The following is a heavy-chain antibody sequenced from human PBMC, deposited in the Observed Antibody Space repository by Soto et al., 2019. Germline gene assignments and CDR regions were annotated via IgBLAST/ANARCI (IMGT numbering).Heavy chain of an antibody. CDR1: GFTFSSYA. CDR2: ISGSGGRT. CDR3: AKADDFWSGYHIYYYYGMDV. Sequence: PGGSLRLSCAASGFTFSSYAMSWVRQAPGKGLEWVSGISGSGGRTYYADSVKGRFTISRDNSKHTLYLQMNSLRAEETAVYYFAKADDFWSGYHIYYYYGMDVWGQGTTVTVSS. V-gene: IGHV3-23*01. D-gene: IGHD3-3*01. J-gene: IGHJ6*02.